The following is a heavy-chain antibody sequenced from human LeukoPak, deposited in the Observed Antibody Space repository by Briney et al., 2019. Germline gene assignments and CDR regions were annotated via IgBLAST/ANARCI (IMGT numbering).Heavy chain of an antibody. CDR1: EFTFSSYS. J-gene: IGHJ6*02. V-gene: IGHV3-48*01. Sequence: GGSLRLSCAASEFTFSSYSMNWVRQAPGKGLEWVSYITNSGNSKSYADSVKGRFTISRDNSKNTLYLQMNSLRAEDTAVYYCARDAVVAGTGYYYYYGMDVWGQGTTVTVSS. CDR3: ARDAVVAGTGYYYYYGMDV. CDR2: ITNSGNSK. D-gene: IGHD6-19*01.